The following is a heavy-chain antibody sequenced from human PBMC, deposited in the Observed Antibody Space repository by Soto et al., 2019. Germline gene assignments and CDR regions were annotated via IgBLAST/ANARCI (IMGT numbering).Heavy chain of an antibody. CDR1: GFTFSTHA. V-gene: IGHV3-48*02. D-gene: IGHD6-19*01. Sequence: GGSLRLSCAASGFTFSTHAMNWVRQAPGKGLEWVSYISTSGSTTYYADSVRGRFTISRDNAKNSLSLQMSSLRDEDTAVYYCAREHSSAWRFFDSWGQGAVVTVSS. J-gene: IGHJ4*02. CDR3: AREHSSAWRFFDS. CDR2: ISTSGSTT.